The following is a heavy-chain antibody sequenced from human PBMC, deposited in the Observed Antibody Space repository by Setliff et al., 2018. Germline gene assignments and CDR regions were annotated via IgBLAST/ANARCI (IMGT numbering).Heavy chain of an antibody. CDR2: IFPADSDT. D-gene: IGHD2-15*01. CDR1: GYRFSSYW. J-gene: IGHJ4*02. V-gene: IGHV5-51*01. CDR3: ARVGTAGGYYFDF. Sequence: ESLKISCKGSGYRFSSYWIGWVRQMPGKGLEWIGIIFPADSDTRYSPSFQGQVTISADKSISTAYVQWRSLKASDTAMYYCARVGTAGGYYFDFWGQRALVTVSS.